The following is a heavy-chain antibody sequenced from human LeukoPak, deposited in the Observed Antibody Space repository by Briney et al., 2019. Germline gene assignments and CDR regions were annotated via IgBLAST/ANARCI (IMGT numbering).Heavy chain of an antibody. V-gene: IGHV3-7*01. Sequence: GGSLRLSCAAWGFTHRRNWMTGVREARGEGGEGGANIKQEGSEKNYVDSVKGRFTISRDHAKNSLYLQMTRLRAEDTAVYYCARHSSGWSDADYWGQGTLVTVSS. J-gene: IGHJ4*02. CDR3: ARHSSGWSDADY. CDR1: GFTHRRNW. CDR2: IKQEGSEK. D-gene: IGHD6-19*01.